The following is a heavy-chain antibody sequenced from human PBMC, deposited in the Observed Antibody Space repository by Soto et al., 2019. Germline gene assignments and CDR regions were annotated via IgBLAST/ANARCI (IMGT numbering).Heavy chain of an antibody. D-gene: IGHD3-10*01. Sequence: QVQLVQSGAEVKKPGASVKISCKTSGYTFMTYALHWVRQAPGQRPEWMGWINPGNGNTEYSQKLQGRVTITRDTYARTVFMEVANMTSEDTAVYYCARVRMLWYGELSHWGQGTQVIVSA. J-gene: IGHJ4*02. CDR1: GYTFMTYA. CDR2: INPGNGNT. CDR3: ARVRMLWYGELSH. V-gene: IGHV1-3*01.